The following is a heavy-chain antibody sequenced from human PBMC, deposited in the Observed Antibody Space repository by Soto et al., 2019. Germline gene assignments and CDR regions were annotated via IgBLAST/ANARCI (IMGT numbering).Heavy chain of an antibody. CDR2: IYPSNSET. CDR3: ARQAYHYDTYSFGY. V-gene: IGHV5-51*01. D-gene: IGHD3-22*01. Sequence: EFLTMSCKASGYTFTSYWIGWVRQMPGKGLEWMGIIYPSNSETRFSPSFQGQVTLSADKSIFTAYLQWSSLKASDTAIYYCARQAYHYDTYSFGYWGQGTLVTVSS. CDR1: GYTFTSYW. J-gene: IGHJ4*02.